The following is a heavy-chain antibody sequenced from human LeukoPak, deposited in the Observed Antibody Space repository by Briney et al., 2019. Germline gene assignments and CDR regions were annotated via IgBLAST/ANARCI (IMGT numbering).Heavy chain of an antibody. CDR2: ISSSSSYI. CDR1: GFTFSSYS. J-gene: IGHJ4*02. CDR3: ARGQYGDYAYDY. V-gene: IGHV3-21*01. D-gene: IGHD4-17*01. Sequence: PGGSLRLSCVASGFTFSSYSMNWVRQAPGKGLEWVSYISSSSSYIYCADSVKGRFTISRDNAKNSLYLQMNSLRAEDTAVYYCARGQYGDYAYDYWGQGTLVTVSS.